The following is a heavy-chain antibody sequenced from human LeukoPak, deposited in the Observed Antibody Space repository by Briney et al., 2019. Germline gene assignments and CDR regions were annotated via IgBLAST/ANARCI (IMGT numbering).Heavy chain of an antibody. J-gene: IGHJ4*02. CDR2: INPMSDTT. CDR1: GWTFINFA. CDR3: ETPITYYAAWSGYSPFDY. Sequence: ASVKVSRKASGWTFINFAFNWVRQAPGQGLEWVGGINPMSDTTNYAQNFQGRITITADESSRTAYMELSSLRSDDTAVYYCETPITYYAAWSGYSPFDYWGEGTLVTVSS. V-gene: IGHV1-69*13. D-gene: IGHD3-3*01.